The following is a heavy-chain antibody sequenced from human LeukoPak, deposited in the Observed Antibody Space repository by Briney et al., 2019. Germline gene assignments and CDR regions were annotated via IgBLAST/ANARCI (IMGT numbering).Heavy chain of an antibody. CDR3: AILGYCSGGSCYA. Sequence: ASVKVSCKASGYTFTGYYMHWVRQAPGQGLEWMGWINPNSGGTNYAQKLQGRVTMTTDTSTSTAYMELRSLRSDDTAVYYCAILGYCSGGSCYAWGQGTLVTVSS. CDR1: GYTFTGYY. D-gene: IGHD2-15*01. J-gene: IGHJ5*02. V-gene: IGHV1-2*02. CDR2: INPNSGGT.